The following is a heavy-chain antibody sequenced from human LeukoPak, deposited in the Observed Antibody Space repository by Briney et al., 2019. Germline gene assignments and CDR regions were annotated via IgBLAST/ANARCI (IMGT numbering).Heavy chain of an antibody. V-gene: IGHV3-23*01. J-gene: IGHJ4*02. D-gene: IGHD3-10*01. Sequence: GGSLRLSCAASGFTVSSNYMSWVRHAPGEGLEWGSGISGSGGSTYYADSVKGRFTISRDNSKNTLYLQKNSLGVEDTAVYYCAGRGSGSYFDYWGQGTLVTVSS. CDR2: ISGSGGST. CDR3: AGRGSGSYFDY. CDR1: GFTVSSNY.